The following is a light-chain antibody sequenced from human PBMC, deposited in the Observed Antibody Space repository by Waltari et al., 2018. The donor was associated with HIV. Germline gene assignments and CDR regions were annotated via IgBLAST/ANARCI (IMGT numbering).Light chain of an antibody. CDR3: LHDYSYPWT. J-gene: IGKJ1*01. V-gene: IGKV1-6*01. CDR2: ASS. CDR1: QGIRND. Sequence: AVQMTQSPSSLSVSVGDRVTITCRASQGIRNDLGWYQQKPGKAPKLLIYASSTLQSGVPSRFSGSGFGTDFTLTISSLQPEDFATYFCLHDYSYPWTFGQGTKVEMK.